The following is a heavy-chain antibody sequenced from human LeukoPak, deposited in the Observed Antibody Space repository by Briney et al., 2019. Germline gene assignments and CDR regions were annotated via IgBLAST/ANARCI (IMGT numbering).Heavy chain of an antibody. Sequence: PGGSLRLSCAASGFTFSSYAMSWVRQAPGKGLEWVSGISGSGGSSYYADSVKGRFTISRDNSKNTLYLQMNSLRAEDTAVYYCARGSSRRDSGGYYYDYWGQGTLVTVSS. CDR1: GFTFSSYA. D-gene: IGHD3-22*01. V-gene: IGHV3-23*01. CDR2: ISGSGGSS. J-gene: IGHJ4*02. CDR3: ARGSSRRDSGGYYYDY.